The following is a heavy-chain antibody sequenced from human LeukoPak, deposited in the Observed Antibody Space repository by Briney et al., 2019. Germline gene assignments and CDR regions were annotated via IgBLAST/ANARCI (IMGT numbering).Heavy chain of an antibody. CDR3: ARGEVPFKVYDWPPDY. CDR2: INPNSGGT. Sequence: ASVKVSCKASGYTFTGYYMHWVRQAPGQGLEWMGWINPNSGGTNYAQKFQGWVTMTRDTSISTAYMELSRLRSDDTAVYYCARGEVPFKVYDWPPDYWGQGTLVTVSS. V-gene: IGHV1-2*04. D-gene: IGHD3-3*01. CDR1: GYTFTGYY. J-gene: IGHJ4*02.